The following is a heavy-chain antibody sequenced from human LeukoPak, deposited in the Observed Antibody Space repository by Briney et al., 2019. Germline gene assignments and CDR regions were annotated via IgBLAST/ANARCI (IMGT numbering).Heavy chain of an antibody. Sequence: PGGSLRLSCAASGFTFSSYAMSWVRQAPGKGLEWVSDISGSGGSTYYADSVKGRFTISRDNSKNTLYLQMNSLRAEDTAVYYCARDRALTCGGDCKQDYYGMDVWGQGTTVTVSS. CDR2: ISGSGGST. CDR1: GFTFSSYA. CDR3: ARDRALTCGGDCKQDYYGMDV. J-gene: IGHJ6*02. V-gene: IGHV3-23*01. D-gene: IGHD2-21*02.